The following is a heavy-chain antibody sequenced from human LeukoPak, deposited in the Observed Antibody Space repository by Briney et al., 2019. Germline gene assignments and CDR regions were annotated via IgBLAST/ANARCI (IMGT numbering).Heavy chain of an antibody. CDR1: GYNFANSW. CDR3: ARRANNWFGP. V-gene: IGHV5-51*01. CDR2: IYPGDSDT. Sequence: GESLKISCKGSGYNFANSWIGWVRQMPGKGLEWMGIIYPGDSDTRYSPSFQGQVTFLIDKSISTAYLQWSSLEASDTAMYYCARRANNWFGPWGQGTLVTVSS. J-gene: IGHJ5*02.